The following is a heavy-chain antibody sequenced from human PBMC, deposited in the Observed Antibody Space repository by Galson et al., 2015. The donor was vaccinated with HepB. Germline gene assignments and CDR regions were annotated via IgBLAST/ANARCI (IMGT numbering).Heavy chain of an antibody. Sequence: SLRLSCAASGFTFSDYAMTWVRQAPGKGLEWVSGISGSSGTTYYADSVKGRFTISRDNSKNTLYLQMNTLRAKDTAVYYCAKDRQGNYRYWGQGILVTVSS. D-gene: IGHD3-16*02. CDR2: ISGSSGTT. CDR3: AKDRQGNYRY. V-gene: IGHV3-23*01. CDR1: GFTFSDYA. J-gene: IGHJ4*02.